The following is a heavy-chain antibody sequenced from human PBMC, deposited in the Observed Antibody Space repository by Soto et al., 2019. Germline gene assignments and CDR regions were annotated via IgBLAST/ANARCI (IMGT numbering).Heavy chain of an antibody. J-gene: IGHJ4*02. CDR1: GFTFSSYG. Sequence: GGSLRLSCAASGFTFSSYGMHWVRHAPGKGLEWVAVIWYDGSNKYYADSVKGRFTISRDNSKNTLYLQMNSLRAEDTAVYYCASRLAAAGIDYWGQGTLVTVSS. CDR3: ASRLAAAGIDY. D-gene: IGHD6-13*01. CDR2: IWYDGSNK. V-gene: IGHV3-33*01.